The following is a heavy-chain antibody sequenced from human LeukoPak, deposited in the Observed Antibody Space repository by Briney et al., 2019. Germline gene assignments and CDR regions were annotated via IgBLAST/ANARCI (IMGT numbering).Heavy chain of an antibody. CDR1: GFTFSSYS. J-gene: IGHJ4*02. V-gene: IGHV3-23*01. CDR2: ISGSGGNT. D-gene: IGHD2-15*01. CDR3: AKDPPCSGGTCYGYFES. Sequence: GGSLRLSCAASGFTFSSYSMNWVRQAPGKGLEWVSIISGSGGNTFYADSVKGRFTISRDNSKNTLYLQMNNLRDEDTAVYYCAKDPPCSGGTCYGYFESWGQGTLVTVSS.